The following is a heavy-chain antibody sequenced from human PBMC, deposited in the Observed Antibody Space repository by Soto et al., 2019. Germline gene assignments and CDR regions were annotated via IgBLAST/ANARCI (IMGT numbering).Heavy chain of an antibody. CDR3: AGEGALATFGVV. D-gene: IGHD3-3*01. Sequence: QVQLQESGPGLVKSSETLSLTCTVSGGSIRSYYWTWIRQPPGRGLEWIGHLYYGGSANYNPSLKRRVTISMDTSKNRFSRRLTSVTAADTAVSYCAGEGALATFGVVWGQGTRVTVSS. CDR2: LYYGGSA. J-gene: IGHJ4*02. CDR1: GGSIRSYY. V-gene: IGHV4-59*01.